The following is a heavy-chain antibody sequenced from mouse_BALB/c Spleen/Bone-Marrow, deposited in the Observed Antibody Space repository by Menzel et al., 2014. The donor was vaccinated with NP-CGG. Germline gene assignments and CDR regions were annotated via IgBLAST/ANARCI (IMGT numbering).Heavy chain of an antibody. V-gene: IGHV14-3*02. CDR2: IDPANGNT. CDR3: ANYYYGSSLFAY. J-gene: IGHJ3*01. D-gene: IGHD1-1*01. Sequence: DVQLQESGAVLVKPGASVKLSCTASGFNIKDTYMHWVKQRPEQGLEWIGRIDPANGNTKYDPKFQGKATITADTSSNTAYLQLSSLTSEDTAVYYYANYYYGSSLFAYWGQGTLVTVSA. CDR1: GFNIKDTY.